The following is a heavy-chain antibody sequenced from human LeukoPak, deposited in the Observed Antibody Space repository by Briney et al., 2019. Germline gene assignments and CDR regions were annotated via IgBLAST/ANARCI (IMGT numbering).Heavy chain of an antibody. CDR1: GHTFTGYY. Sequence: ASVKVSCKASGHTFTGYYMHWVRQAPGQGLEWMGWINPNSGDTNYAQKFQDRVTLTRDTSIITAYMELSSLRSDDTAVYYCARDRSTMTPDYWGQGTLVTVSS. V-gene: IGHV1-2*02. J-gene: IGHJ4*02. D-gene: IGHD3-22*01. CDR2: INPNSGDT. CDR3: ARDRSTMTPDY.